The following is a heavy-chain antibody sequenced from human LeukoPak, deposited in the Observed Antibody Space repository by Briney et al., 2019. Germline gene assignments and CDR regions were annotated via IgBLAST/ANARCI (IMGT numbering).Heavy chain of an antibody. CDR1: GFTFSGSA. Sequence: GGSLKLSCAASGFTFSGSAMHWVRQAPGKGLEWVAVISYDGSNKYYADSVKGRFTISRDNSKNTLYLQMNSLRAEDTAVYYCAREESQHYYYYYMDVWGKGTTVTVSS. CDR3: AREESQHYYYYYMDV. V-gene: IGHV3-30-3*01. CDR2: ISYDGSNK. J-gene: IGHJ6*03. D-gene: IGHD1-26*01.